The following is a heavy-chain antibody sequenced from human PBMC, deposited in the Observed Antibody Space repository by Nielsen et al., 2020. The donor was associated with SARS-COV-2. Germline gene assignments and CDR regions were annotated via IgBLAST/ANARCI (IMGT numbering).Heavy chain of an antibody. V-gene: IGHV1-2*02. CDR1: GYTFTGYY. D-gene: IGHD2-15*01. J-gene: IGHJ4*02. CDR3: AVVAYWFDY. CDR2: ISAYNGNT. Sequence: ASVKVSCKASGYTFTGYYMHWVRQAPGQGLEWMGWISAYNGNTNYAQKFQGRVTMTRNTSISTAYMELSSLRSEDTAVYYCAVVAYWFDYWGQGTLVTVSS.